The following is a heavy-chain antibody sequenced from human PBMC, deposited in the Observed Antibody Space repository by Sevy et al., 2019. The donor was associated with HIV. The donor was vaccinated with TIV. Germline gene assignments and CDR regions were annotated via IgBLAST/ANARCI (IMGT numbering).Heavy chain of an antibody. CDR3: ARGLRAVAGTFDY. CDR1: GFTFSDYY. Sequence: GGSLRLSCAASGFTFSDYYMSWIRQAPGKGLEWVSYISSSSSYTNYEDSVKGRFTISRDNAKNSLYLQRNSLRAEDTAVYYCARGLRAVAGTFDYWGQGTLVTVSS. CDR2: ISSSSSYT. V-gene: IGHV3-11*06. J-gene: IGHJ4*02. D-gene: IGHD6-19*01.